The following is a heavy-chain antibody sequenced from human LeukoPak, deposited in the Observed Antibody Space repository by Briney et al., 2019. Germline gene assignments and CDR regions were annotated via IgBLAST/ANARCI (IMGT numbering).Heavy chain of an antibody. D-gene: IGHD3-16*02. CDR1: GYTFIRNA. J-gene: IGHJ4*02. V-gene: IGHV1-3*01. CDR3: ARDSPLSPYDY. Sequence: ASVKVSCKASGYTFIRNAMHWVRQAPGQRLEWMGWINAGNGKTKYSQKFQGRVTITRDTSASTAYMEVSSLRSEDTAVYYCARDSPLSPYDYWGQGTLVTVSS. CDR2: INAGNGKT.